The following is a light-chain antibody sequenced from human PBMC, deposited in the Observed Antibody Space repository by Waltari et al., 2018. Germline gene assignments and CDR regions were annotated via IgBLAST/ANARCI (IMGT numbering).Light chain of an antibody. J-gene: IGLJ3*02. V-gene: IGLV3-1*01. Sequence: WYQQKAGQSPLLVIYQDTKRPSGIPERFAGSKSGNAATLTISGTQAMDEADYYCQALGTGAWVFGGGTKLTVL. CDR3: QALGTGAWV. CDR2: QDT.